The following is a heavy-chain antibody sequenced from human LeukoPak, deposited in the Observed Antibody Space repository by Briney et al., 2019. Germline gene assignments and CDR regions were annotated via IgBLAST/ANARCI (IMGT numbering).Heavy chain of an antibody. J-gene: IGHJ4*02. CDR1: GFTVSSNY. CDR3: ASSTYYYDSSGYYDRDYFDH. D-gene: IGHD3-22*01. CDR2: IYSGGST. V-gene: IGHV3-53*01. Sequence: GGSLRLSCAASGFTVSSNYMSWVRQAPGKGLEWVSVIYSGGSTYYADSVKGRFTISRDNSKNTLYLQMNSLRAEDTAVYYCASSTYYYDSSGYYDRDYFDHWGQGTLVTVSS.